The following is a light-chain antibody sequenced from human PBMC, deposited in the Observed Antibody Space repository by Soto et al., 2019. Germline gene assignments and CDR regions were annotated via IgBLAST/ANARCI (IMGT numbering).Light chain of an antibody. V-gene: IGKV3-15*01. CDR3: QQYNNWPPA. J-gene: IGKJ4*01. CDR1: QSVSSN. Sequence: EIVMTQSPATLSVSAGERVTLSCRASQSVSSNLAWYQQKPGQSPRLLIYGASTRATGIPARFSGSGSGTEFTLTISSLQSEDFAVYSCQQYNNWPPAFGGGTKVDIK. CDR2: GAS.